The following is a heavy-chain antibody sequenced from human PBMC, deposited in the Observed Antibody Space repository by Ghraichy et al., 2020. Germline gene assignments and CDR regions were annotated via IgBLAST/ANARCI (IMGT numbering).Heavy chain of an antibody. Sequence: GGSLRLSCAASGFTFSDYYMSWIRQAPGKGLEWVSYISSSGSTIYYADSVKGRFTISRDNAKNSLYLQMNSLRAEDTAVYYCASAYDFWSGPRSGMDVWGQGTTVTVSS. J-gene: IGHJ6*02. D-gene: IGHD3-3*01. V-gene: IGHV3-11*01. CDR1: GFTFSDYY. CDR3: ASAYDFWSGPRSGMDV. CDR2: ISSSGSTI.